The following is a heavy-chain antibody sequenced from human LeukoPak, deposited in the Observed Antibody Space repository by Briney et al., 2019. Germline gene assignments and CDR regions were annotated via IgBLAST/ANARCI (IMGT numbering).Heavy chain of an antibody. V-gene: IGHV1-2*02. D-gene: IGHD1/OR15-1a*01. J-gene: IGHJ4*02. CDR2: INPSSGFT. CDR1: GYTFTAYY. CDR3: ARGRLEQGDY. Sequence: GASVKVSFKASGYTFTAYYIHWVRQAPGQGLEWMGLINPSSGFTSCAQTFQGRVTMTRDTSISTVYMELSSLKSDDTAVYYCARGRLEQGDYWGQGALVTVSS.